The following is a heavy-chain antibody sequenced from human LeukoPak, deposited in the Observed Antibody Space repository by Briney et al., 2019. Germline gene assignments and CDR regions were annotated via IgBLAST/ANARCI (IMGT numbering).Heavy chain of an antibody. CDR3: ARSGDSSGYYYILMDV. J-gene: IGHJ6*03. D-gene: IGHD3-22*01. Sequence: GGSLRLSCTVSGFTVSSNSMSWVRQAPGKGLEWVSFIYSGGNTHYSDSVKGRFTISRDNSKNTLYLQMGSLRAEDMAVYYCARSGDSSGYYYILMDVWGKGTTVTVSS. V-gene: IGHV3-53*05. CDR1: GFTVSSNS. CDR2: IYSGGNT.